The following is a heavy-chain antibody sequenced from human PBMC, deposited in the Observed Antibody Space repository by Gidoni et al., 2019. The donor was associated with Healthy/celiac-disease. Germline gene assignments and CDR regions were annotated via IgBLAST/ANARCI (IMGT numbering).Heavy chain of an antibody. V-gene: IGHV4-39*07. CDR2: IYYSGST. Sequence: QLQLQESGPGLVKPSETLSLTCTVSGGSISSSSYYWGWIRQPPGKGLEWIGSIYYSGSTYYNPSLKSRVTISVDTSKNQFSLKLSSVTAADTAVYYCASYYDSSGYYYKFDYWGQGTLVTVSS. CDR1: GGSISSSSYY. J-gene: IGHJ4*02. D-gene: IGHD3-22*01. CDR3: ASYYDSSGYYYKFDY.